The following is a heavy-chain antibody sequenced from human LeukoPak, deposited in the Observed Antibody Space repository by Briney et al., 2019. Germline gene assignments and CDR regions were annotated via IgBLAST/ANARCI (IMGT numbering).Heavy chain of an antibody. Sequence: SETLSFTCIVSDGSISSFYWSWIRQPPGKGLEWIGYISYSGGTVYNPSLKSRVTISINTSKNQFSLELRSVTAADTAVYYCARVGRGDHTWGSYSFDHWGQGALVTVSS. CDR2: ISYSGGT. V-gene: IGHV4-59*01. CDR1: DGSISSFY. D-gene: IGHD3-16*01. J-gene: IGHJ4*02. CDR3: ARVGRGDHTWGSYSFDH.